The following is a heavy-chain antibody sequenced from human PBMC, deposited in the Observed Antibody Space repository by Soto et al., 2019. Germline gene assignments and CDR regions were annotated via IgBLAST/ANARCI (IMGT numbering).Heavy chain of an antibody. J-gene: IGHJ1*01. V-gene: IGHV3-21*01. CDR3: ARDGAQQPGAFQH. Sequence: EVQLVESGGGLVKPGGSLRLSCAASGFTFSSYSMNWVRQAPGKGLEWVSSISSSSSYIYYADSVKGRFTISRDNAKNSLYLQMNSLRAEDTAVYYCARDGAQQPGAFQHWGQGTLVTVSS. D-gene: IGHD6-13*01. CDR1: GFTFSSYS. CDR2: ISSSSSYI.